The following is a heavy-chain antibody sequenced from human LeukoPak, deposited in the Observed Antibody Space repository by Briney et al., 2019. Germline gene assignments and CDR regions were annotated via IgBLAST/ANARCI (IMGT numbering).Heavy chain of an antibody. D-gene: IGHD1-26*01. Sequence: ASVKVSCKASGYSFSSNSISWMRQAARQRLEGRGWISAYNGNTKYAQKLQGRVTMTTDTSTNTAYMELRSLRSDDTAVYYCARDFGGSYTGGGWFDPWGQGTLVTVSS. CDR1: GYSFSSNS. CDR2: ISAYNGNT. V-gene: IGHV1-18*01. J-gene: IGHJ5*02. CDR3: ARDFGGSYTGGGWFDP.